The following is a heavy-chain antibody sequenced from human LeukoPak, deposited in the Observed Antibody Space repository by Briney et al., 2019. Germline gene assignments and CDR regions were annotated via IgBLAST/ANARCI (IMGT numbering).Heavy chain of an antibody. CDR2: IIPIFGTA. D-gene: IGHD3-22*01. J-gene: IGHJ4*02. V-gene: IGHV1-69*13. CDR3: ARAHTHYYDSSGYYPFDY. CDR1: GGTFSSYA. Sequence: SVQVSCKASGGTFSSYAISWARQAPGQGLEWMGGIIPIFGTANYAQKFQGRVTITADESTSTAYMELSSLRSEDTAVYYCARAHTHYYDSSGYYPFDYWGQGTLVTVSS.